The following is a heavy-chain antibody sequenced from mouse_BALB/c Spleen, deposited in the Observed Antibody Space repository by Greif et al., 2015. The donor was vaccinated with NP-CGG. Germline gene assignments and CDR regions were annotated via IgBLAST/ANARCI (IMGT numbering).Heavy chain of an antibody. CDR2: INPYNDGT. CDR1: GYTFTSYV. J-gene: IGHJ1*01. CDR3: ARILYMIRYFDV. D-gene: IGHD2-4*01. V-gene: IGHV1-14*01. Sequence: EVKLMESGPELVKPGASVKMSCKASGYTFTSYVMHWVKQKPGQGLEWIGYINPYNDGTKYNEKFKGKATLTSDKSSSTAYMELSSLTSEDSAVYYCARILYMIRYFDVWGAGTTVTVSS.